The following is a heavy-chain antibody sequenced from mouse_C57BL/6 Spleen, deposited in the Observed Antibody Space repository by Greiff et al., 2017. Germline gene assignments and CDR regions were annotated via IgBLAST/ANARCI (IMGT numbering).Heavy chain of an antibody. Sequence: VQLQQSGPELVKPGASVKISCKASGYSFTGYYMNWVKQSPEKSLEWIGEINPSTGGTTYNQKFKAKATLTVDKSSSTAYMQLKSLTSEDSAVYYCASSCYDPFAYWGQGTLVTVSA. CDR3: ASSCYDPFAY. CDR2: INPSTGGT. V-gene: IGHV1-42*01. J-gene: IGHJ3*01. CDR1: GYSFTGYY. D-gene: IGHD2-3*01.